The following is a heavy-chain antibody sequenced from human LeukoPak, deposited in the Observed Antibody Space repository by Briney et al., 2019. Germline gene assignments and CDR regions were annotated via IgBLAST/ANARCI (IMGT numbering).Heavy chain of an antibody. Sequence: PGGSLRLSCAASGFTFSNYWMSWARQAPGKGLEWVADIKQDGTQKYYVDSVEGRFTISRDNAKNSLYLQMNSLRVEDTAVYYCARDCDSYCSQAFDIWGQGTMVTVSS. CDR1: GFTFSNYW. CDR2: IKQDGTQK. V-gene: IGHV3-7*05. J-gene: IGHJ3*02. CDR3: ARDCDSYCSQAFDI. D-gene: IGHD4-11*01.